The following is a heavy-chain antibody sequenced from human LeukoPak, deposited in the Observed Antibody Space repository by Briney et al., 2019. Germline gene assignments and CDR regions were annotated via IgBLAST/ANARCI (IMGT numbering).Heavy chain of an antibody. Sequence: ASVKVSCKVSGYTLTELSMHWVRQAPGKGLEWMGWINTNTGNPTYAQGFTGRFVFSLDTSVSTAYLQISSLKAEDTAVYYCARIPPDYGDFWGQGTLVTVSS. CDR1: GYTLTELS. D-gene: IGHD2-2*02. J-gene: IGHJ4*02. V-gene: IGHV7-4-1*02. CDR2: INTNTGNP. CDR3: ARIPPDYGDF.